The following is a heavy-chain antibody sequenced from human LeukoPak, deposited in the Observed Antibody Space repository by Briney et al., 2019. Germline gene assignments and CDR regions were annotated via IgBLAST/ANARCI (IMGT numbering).Heavy chain of an antibody. CDR3: ANEREGYSYGYFDY. CDR1: GLTFSNYA. Sequence: PGGSLRLSCAASGLTFSNYAVRWVRQAPGKGLEWVSGISGSGDSTYYADSVKGRFTISRDNSKSTLYLQMNSLRAEDTAVYYCANEREGYSYGYFDYWGQGTLVTVSS. D-gene: IGHD5-18*01. CDR2: ISGSGDST. J-gene: IGHJ4*02. V-gene: IGHV3-23*01.